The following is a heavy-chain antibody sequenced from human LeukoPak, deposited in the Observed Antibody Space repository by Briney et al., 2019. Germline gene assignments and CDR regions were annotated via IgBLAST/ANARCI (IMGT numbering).Heavy chain of an antibody. CDR3: ARVVDCGGDCYYGTWFDP. J-gene: IGHJ5*02. D-gene: IGHD2-21*02. CDR2: INPNSGDT. Sequence: ASVKVSCKASGYTFTGYYMHWVRQAPGQGLEWMGWINPNSGDTNYAQKFQGRVTMSRDTSMRTAYMELSRLRSDDTAIYYCARVVDCGGDCYYGTWFDPWGQGTLVTVSS. CDR1: GYTFTGYY. V-gene: IGHV1-2*02.